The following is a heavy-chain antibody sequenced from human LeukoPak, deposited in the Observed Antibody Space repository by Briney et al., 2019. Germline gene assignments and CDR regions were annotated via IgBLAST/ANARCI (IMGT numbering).Heavy chain of an antibody. CDR3: ARAGDYSNYSPLKN. Sequence: SETLSLTCTVSGGSISSGDYYWSWIRQPPGKGLEWIGYIYYSGSTYYNPSLKSRVTISVDTSKNQFSLKLSSVTAADTAVYYCARAGDYSNYSPLKNWGQGTLVTVSS. CDR1: GGSISSGDYY. J-gene: IGHJ4*02. CDR2: IYYSGST. D-gene: IGHD4-11*01. V-gene: IGHV4-30-4*01.